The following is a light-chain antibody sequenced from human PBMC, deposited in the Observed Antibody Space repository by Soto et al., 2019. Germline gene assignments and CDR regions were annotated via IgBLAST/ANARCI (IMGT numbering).Light chain of an antibody. CDR1: QSISSW. Sequence: DIQMTQSPSTLSASVGDRVTITCRASQSISSWLAWYQQKPGKAPRLLIYDASSLDSGVPSRFSGSGSGTEFTLTISSLQPDDFAMYYCQQYDSYGYTFGQGTKLEIK. CDR3: QQYDSYGYT. V-gene: IGKV1-5*01. CDR2: DAS. J-gene: IGKJ2*01.